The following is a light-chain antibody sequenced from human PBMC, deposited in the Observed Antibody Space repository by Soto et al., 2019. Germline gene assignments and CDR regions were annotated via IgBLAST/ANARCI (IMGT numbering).Light chain of an antibody. V-gene: IGKV3-20*01. J-gene: IGKJ1*01. Sequence: EIVLTQSPGTLSLSPGERATLSCRASQSVGSSYLAWYQQKPGQAPRLLIYGASSRATGIPDRFSGSGSGTDFTLTISRLEPEDFVVYYCQQCGNSRVTFGQGTKVEIK. CDR3: QQCGNSRVT. CDR2: GAS. CDR1: QSVGSSY.